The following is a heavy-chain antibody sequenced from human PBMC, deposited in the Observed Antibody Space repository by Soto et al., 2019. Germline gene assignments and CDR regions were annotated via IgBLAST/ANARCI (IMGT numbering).Heavy chain of an antibody. V-gene: IGHV2-5*01. Sequence: SGPTLVNPTQTLTLTCTFSGFSLSTSGVGVGWIRQPPGKALEWLALIYWNDDKRYSPSLKSRLTITKDTSKNQVVLTMTNMDPVDTATYYCAQRTGTTDYFDYWGQGTLVTVSS. CDR3: AQRTGTTDYFDY. CDR1: GFSLSTSGVG. CDR2: IYWNDDK. D-gene: IGHD1-7*01. J-gene: IGHJ4*02.